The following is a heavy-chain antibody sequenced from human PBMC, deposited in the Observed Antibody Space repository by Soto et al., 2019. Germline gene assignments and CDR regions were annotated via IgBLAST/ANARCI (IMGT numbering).Heavy chain of an antibody. CDR1: GGSISSYY. J-gene: IGHJ6*03. V-gene: IGHV4-59*01. CDR2: IYYSGST. Sequence: ASETLSLTCTVSGGSISSYYWSWIRQPPGKGLEWIGYIYYSGSTNYNPSLKSRVTISVDTSKNQFSLKLSSVTAADTAVYYCARDSVGGPDYYMDVWGKGTTVTVSS. CDR3: ARDSVGGPDYYMDV. D-gene: IGHD2-15*01.